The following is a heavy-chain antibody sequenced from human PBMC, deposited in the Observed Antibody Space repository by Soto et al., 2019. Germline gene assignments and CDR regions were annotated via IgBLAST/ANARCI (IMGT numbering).Heavy chain of an antibody. D-gene: IGHD1-7*01. J-gene: IGHJ4*02. CDR3: ASSQLELRTTTYYFDY. V-gene: IGHV1-69*06. Sequence: ASVKVSCKASGGTFSSYSISWVRQAPGQGLEWMGGIIPIFGTANYAQKFQGRVTITADKSTSTAYMELSSLRSEDTAVYYCASSQLELRTTTYYFDYWGQGTLVTVSS. CDR1: GGTFSSYS. CDR2: IIPIFGTA.